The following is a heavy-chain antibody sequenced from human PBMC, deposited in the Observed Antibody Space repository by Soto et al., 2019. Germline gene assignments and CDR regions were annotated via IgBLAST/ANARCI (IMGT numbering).Heavy chain of an antibody. V-gene: IGHV3-30-3*01. J-gene: IGHJ6*02. D-gene: IGHD5-18*01. Sequence: QVQLVESGGGVVQPGRSLRLSCAASGFTFSSYAMHWVRQAPGKGLEWVAVISYDGSNKYYADSVKGRFTISRDNSKNTLYLQMNSLRAEDTAVYYCARVGHTAMESAYYYYGMDVWGQGTTVTVSS. CDR3: ARVGHTAMESAYYYYGMDV. CDR2: ISYDGSNK. CDR1: GFTFSSYA.